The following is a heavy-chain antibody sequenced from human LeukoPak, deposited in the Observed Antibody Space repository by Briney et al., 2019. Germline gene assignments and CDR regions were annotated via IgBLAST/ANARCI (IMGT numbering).Heavy chain of an antibody. J-gene: IGHJ4*02. V-gene: IGHV1-18*01. D-gene: IGHD3-22*01. CDR3: ARGEYYYDSSGYFDY. CDR1: GYTFTSYG. CDR2: ISAYNGNT. Sequence: ASVKVSCKASGYTFTSYGISWVRQAPGQGLEWMGWISAYNGNTNYAQKLQGRVTMTTDTSTSTAYMELRSLRSGDTAVYYCARGEYYYDSSGYFDYWGQGTLVTVSS.